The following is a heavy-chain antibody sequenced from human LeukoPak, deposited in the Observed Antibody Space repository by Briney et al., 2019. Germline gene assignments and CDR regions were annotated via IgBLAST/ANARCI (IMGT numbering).Heavy chain of an antibody. V-gene: IGHV5-51*01. J-gene: IGHJ4*02. CDR2: IYPGDSDT. CDR3: ARISGSGSYLGHGDY. CDR1: GYSFTSYW. Sequence: GESLKISCKGSGYSFTSYWIGWVRQMPGKGLEWMGIIYPGDSDTRYSPSFQGQVTISVGKSISTAYLQWSSLKASDTAMYYCARISGSGSYLGHGDYWGQGTLVTVSS. D-gene: IGHD3-10*01.